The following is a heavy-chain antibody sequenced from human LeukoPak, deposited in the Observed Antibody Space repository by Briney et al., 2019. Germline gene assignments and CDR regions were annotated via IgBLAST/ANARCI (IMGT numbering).Heavy chain of an antibody. CDR3: ARDVTGTPLAFDI. D-gene: IGHD2-21*02. Sequence: ASVKVSCTASGGTFSRNAISWVRQAPGQGLEWMGRIIPMFNTINYAQKLQGRVTITSDESTSTVYMELSSLRSDDTAIYYCARDVTGTPLAFDIRGQGTMLTVSS. J-gene: IGHJ3*02. CDR2: IIPMFNTI. V-gene: IGHV1-69*13. CDR1: GGTFSRNA.